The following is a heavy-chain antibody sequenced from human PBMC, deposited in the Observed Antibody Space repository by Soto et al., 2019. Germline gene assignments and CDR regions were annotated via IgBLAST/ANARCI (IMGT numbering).Heavy chain of an antibody. CDR1: GGSISSSNW. CDR3: ARFTYYYDSSGYYYDDY. Sequence: PSETLSLTCAVSGGSISSSNWWSWVRQPPGKGLGWIGEIYHSGSTNYNPSLKSRVTISVDKSKNQFSLKLSSVTAADTAVYYCARFTYYYDSSGYYYDDYWGQGTLVTVSS. D-gene: IGHD3-22*01. J-gene: IGHJ4*02. CDR2: IYHSGST. V-gene: IGHV4-4*02.